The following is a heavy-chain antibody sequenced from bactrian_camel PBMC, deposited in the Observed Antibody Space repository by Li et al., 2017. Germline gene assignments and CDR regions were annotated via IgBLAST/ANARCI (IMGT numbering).Heavy chain of an antibody. J-gene: IGHJ6*01. CDR3: VRDVDSRDGSPDFGY. CDR1: GFTFSYYW. V-gene: IGHV3S25*01. Sequence: QLVESGGGLVQPGGSLRLSCAASGFTFSYYWMGWVRQAPGKGLEWVSTIYSGGGTTYYADSVKGRFTISRENVKNMMYLQMNNLKPEDTAVYYCVRDVDSRDGSPDFGYWGQGTQVTVS. CDR2: IYSGGGTT.